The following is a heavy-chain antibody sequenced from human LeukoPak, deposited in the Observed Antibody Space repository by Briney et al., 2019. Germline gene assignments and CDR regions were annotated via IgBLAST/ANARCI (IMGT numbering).Heavy chain of an antibody. CDR2: IYYSGST. D-gene: IGHD2-15*01. CDR1: GGSISSYY. CDR3: ARQISEGIVYYYYYMDV. V-gene: IGHV4-59*01. Sequence: SETLSLTCTVSGGSISSYYWSWLRQPPGKGLEWIGYIYYSGSTNYNPSLKSRVTISVDTSKNQFSLKLSSVTAADTAVYYCARQISEGIVYYYYYMDVWGKGTTVTVSS. J-gene: IGHJ6*03.